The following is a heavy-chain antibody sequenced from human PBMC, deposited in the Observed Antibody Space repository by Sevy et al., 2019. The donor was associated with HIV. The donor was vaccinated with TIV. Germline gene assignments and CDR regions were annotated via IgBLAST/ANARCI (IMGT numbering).Heavy chain of an antibody. CDR1: GGSISSGSYY. J-gene: IGHJ4*02. CDR3: ARVQKSSGVVDY. CDR2: IYTSGST. D-gene: IGHD6-25*01. Sequence: QSQTLSLTCTVSGGSISSGSYYWSWIRQPAGKGLEWIGRIYTSGSTNYNPSLKSRVTISVDTSKNQFSLKLSSVTAADTAVYYCARVQKSSGVVDYWGQGTLVTVSS. V-gene: IGHV4-61*02.